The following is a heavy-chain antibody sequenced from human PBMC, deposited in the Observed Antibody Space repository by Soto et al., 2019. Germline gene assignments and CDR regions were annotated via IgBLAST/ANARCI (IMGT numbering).Heavy chain of an antibody. V-gene: IGHV1-69*06. CDR1: GGTCSSYA. CDR3: ASPTRPIVGAYGMDV. Sequence: SVKVSCKASGGTCSSYAISWVRQAPGQGLEWMGGIIPIFGTANYAQKFQGRVTITADKSTSTAYMELSSLRSEDTAVYYCASPTRPIVGAYGMDVWGQGTTVTVSS. CDR2: IIPIFGTA. D-gene: IGHD1-26*01. J-gene: IGHJ6*02.